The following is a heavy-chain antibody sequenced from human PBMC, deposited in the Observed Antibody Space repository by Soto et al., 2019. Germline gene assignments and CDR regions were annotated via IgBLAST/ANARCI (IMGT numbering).Heavy chain of an antibody. CDR1: GYTFTSYG. Sequence: ASVKVSCKASGYTFTSYGISWVRQAPGQGLEWMGWISAYNGNTNYAQKLQGRVTMTTDTSTSTAYMELRSLGSDDTAVYYCAGSSSRIAVAGTAIEPFDYWGQGTLVTVSS. V-gene: IGHV1-18*01. CDR3: AGSSSRIAVAGTAIEPFDY. J-gene: IGHJ4*02. CDR2: ISAYNGNT. D-gene: IGHD6-19*01.